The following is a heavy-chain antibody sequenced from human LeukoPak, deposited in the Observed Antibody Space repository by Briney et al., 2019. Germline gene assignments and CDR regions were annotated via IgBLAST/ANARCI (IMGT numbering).Heavy chain of an antibody. CDR3: AKRGVYGNFYFDY. J-gene: IGHJ4*02. CDR1: GFTFSSYA. CDR2: ICGGGANT. D-gene: IGHD4-11*01. V-gene: IGHV3-23*01. Sequence: GGSLRLSCAASGFTFSSYAMRWVRQAPGKGLEWVATICGGGANTYYADSLRGRFTISRDNSKNTLYLQMNSLRAEDTAVYCCAKRGVYGNFYFDYWGQGTLATVSS.